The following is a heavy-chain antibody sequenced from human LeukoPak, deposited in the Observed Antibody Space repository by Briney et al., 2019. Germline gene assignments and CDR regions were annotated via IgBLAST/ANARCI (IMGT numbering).Heavy chain of an antibody. CDR3: ARPPVGVTKADAFAL. V-gene: IGHV5-51*01. Sequence: GESLKISCKASGYSFSNYWIGWVRQMPGKGLEWMGIIYPGDSESRYSPSFQGQVTISADASISTTYLQWNTLKASDTAMYYCARPPVGVTKADAFALWGQGTKVTVSS. J-gene: IGHJ3*01. D-gene: IGHD1-26*01. CDR2: IYPGDSES. CDR1: GYSFSNYW.